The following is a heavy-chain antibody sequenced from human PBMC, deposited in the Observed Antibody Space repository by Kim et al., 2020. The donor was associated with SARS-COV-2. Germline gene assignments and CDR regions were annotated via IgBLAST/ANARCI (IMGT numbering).Heavy chain of an antibody. J-gene: IGHJ2*01. V-gene: IGHV4-34*01. Sequence: SETLSLTCAGYGGSFSGYYWSWIRQPPGKGLEWIGEINHSGSTNYNPSPKSRVTISVDTSKNQFSLKLSSVTAADTAVYYCARSGVQLWPKDWYFDLWGRGTLVTVTS. CDR1: GGSFSGYY. CDR3: ARSGVQLWPKDWYFDL. D-gene: IGHD5-18*01. CDR2: INHSGST.